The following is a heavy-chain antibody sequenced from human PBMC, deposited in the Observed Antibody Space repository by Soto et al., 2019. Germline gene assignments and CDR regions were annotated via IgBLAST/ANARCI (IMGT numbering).Heavy chain of an antibody. V-gene: IGHV1-69*12. D-gene: IGHD2-2*01. CDR3: ARERSVGYCITTTCPKPFYYYAMDV. J-gene: IGHJ6*02. Sequence: QVQLVQSGAEVKKPGSSLKVSCKPSGGTFTNYAFSWVRQAPGQGLEWMGGIIPIFGTPDYAQNFQGRVTITGDESTRTASMELSSLRSDDTAVYYCARERSVGYCITTTCPKPFYYYAMDVWGQGTTVTVSS. CDR1: GGTFTNYA. CDR2: IIPIFGTP.